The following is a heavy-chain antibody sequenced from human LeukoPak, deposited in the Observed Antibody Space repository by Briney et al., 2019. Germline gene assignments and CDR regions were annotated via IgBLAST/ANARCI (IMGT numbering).Heavy chain of an antibody. CDR3: ARVKGSGCYEVDY. D-gene: IGHD6-19*01. CDR2: ISSSGSTI. Sequence: GGSLRLSCAASGFTFSSYEMNWVRQASGKGLEWVSYISSSGSTIYYADSVKGRFTISRDNAKNSLNLQMNSLRAEDTAVYYCARVKGSGCYEVDYWGQGTLVTVSS. CDR1: GFTFSSYE. J-gene: IGHJ4*02. V-gene: IGHV3-48*03.